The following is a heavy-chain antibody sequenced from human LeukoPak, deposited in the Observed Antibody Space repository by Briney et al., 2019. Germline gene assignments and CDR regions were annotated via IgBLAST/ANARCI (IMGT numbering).Heavy chain of an antibody. V-gene: IGHV3-30*02. Sequence: GGSLRLSCAASGFTFSSYGMHWVRQAPGKGLEGVAFIRYDGSNKYYADSVKGRFTISRDNSKNTLYLQMNSLKAEDTAVYYCAKGPMVRGVGEAFDYWGQGTLVTVSS. CDR1: GFTFSSYG. CDR3: AKGPMVRGVGEAFDY. D-gene: IGHD3-10*01. CDR2: IRYDGSNK. J-gene: IGHJ4*02.